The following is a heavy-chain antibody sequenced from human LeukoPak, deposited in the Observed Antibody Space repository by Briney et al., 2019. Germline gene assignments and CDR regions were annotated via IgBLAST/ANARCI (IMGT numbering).Heavy chain of an antibody. CDR2: IYHSGST. J-gene: IGHJ5*02. CDR3: ARVGALKMITFSNWFDP. CDR1: GYSISSGYY. Sequence: SETLSLTCTVSGYSISSGYYWGWIRQPPGKGLEWIASIYHSGSTYYNPSLKSRVTISIDTSNNQFSLKLNSVTAADTAVYYCARVGALKMITFSNWFDPWGQGTLVTVSS. V-gene: IGHV4-38-2*02. D-gene: IGHD3-16*01.